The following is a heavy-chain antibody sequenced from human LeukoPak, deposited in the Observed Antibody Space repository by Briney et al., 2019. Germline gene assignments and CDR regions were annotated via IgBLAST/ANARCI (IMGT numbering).Heavy chain of an antibody. CDR3: ARDPEDWYFDL. J-gene: IGHJ2*01. CDR1: GFTFSSYW. V-gene: IGHV3-74*01. Sequence: PGGSLRLSCAASGFTFSSYWMHWVRQAPGKGLVGVSRINDDGRSTSYADSVKGRFTISRDNSKNTLYLQMNSLRAEDTAVYYCARDPEDWYFDLWGRGTLVTVSS. CDR2: INDDGRST. D-gene: IGHD1-14*01.